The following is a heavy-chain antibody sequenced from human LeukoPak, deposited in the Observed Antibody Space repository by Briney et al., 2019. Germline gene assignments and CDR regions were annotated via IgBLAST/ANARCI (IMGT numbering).Heavy chain of an antibody. V-gene: IGHV3-21*01. CDR1: GFTFSSYS. CDR3: ARTSSGPYYYYYGMDV. D-gene: IGHD3-22*01. CDR2: ISSSSSYI. Sequence: GGSLRLSCAASGFTFSSYSMNWVRQAPGKGLEWVSSISSSSSYIYYADSVKGRFTIPRDNAKNSLYLQMNSLRAEDTAVYYCARTSSGPYYYYYGMDVWGQGTTVTVSS. J-gene: IGHJ6*02.